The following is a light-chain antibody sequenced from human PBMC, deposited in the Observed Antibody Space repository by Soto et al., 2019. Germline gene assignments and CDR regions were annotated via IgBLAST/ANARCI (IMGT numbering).Light chain of an antibody. J-gene: IGLJ1*01. CDR2: EGS. V-gene: IGLV2-23*01. CDR1: SSDVGSYNL. CDR3: CSYAGSSTYV. Sequence: QSALTQPASVSGSPGQSITISCTGTSSDVGSYNLVSWYQQHPGKAPKLMIYEGSKRPSGVSNRFSGSKSGNTASLTISGXQAEDEADXYCCSYAGSSTYVFGTGTKLTVL.